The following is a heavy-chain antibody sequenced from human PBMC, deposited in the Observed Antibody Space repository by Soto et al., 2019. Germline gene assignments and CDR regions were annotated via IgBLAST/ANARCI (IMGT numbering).Heavy chain of an antibody. D-gene: IGHD3-10*01. Sequence: PGGSLRLSCAASGFTVSSNYMSWVRQAPGKGLEWVSVIYSGGSTYYADSVKGRFTISRDNSKNTLYLQMNSLRAEDTAVYYCAREQTWVNFGAGAFDIWGQGTMVTVSS. J-gene: IGHJ3*02. CDR1: GFTVSSNY. V-gene: IGHV3-53*01. CDR2: IYSGGST. CDR3: AREQTWVNFGAGAFDI.